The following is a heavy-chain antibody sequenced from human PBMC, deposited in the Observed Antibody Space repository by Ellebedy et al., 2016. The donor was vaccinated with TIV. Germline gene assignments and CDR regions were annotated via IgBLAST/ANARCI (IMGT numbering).Heavy chain of an antibody. CDR2: INAANGNT. Sequence: AASVKVSCKASGYTFTNYAIHWVRQAPGQRLEWMGWINAANGNTKYSQKFQGRVTITWDTSASTAYMELSNLRSEDTAVHYCARGPYVVGATTGLDYWGQGTLVTVSS. D-gene: IGHD1-26*01. CDR1: GYTFTNYA. CDR3: ARGPYVVGATTGLDY. J-gene: IGHJ4*02. V-gene: IGHV1-3*01.